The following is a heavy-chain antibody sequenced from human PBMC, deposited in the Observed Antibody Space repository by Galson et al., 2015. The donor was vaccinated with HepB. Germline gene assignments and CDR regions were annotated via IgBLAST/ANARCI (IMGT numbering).Heavy chain of an antibody. J-gene: IGHJ3*02. V-gene: IGHV3-13*01. Sequence: SLRLSCAASGFTFSSYDMHWVRQATGKGLEWVSAIGTAGDTYYPGSVKGRFTISRENAKNSLYLQMNSLRAGDTAVYYCARHSSWYGAFDIWGQGTMVTVSS. D-gene: IGHD6-13*01. CDR2: IGTAGDT. CDR1: GFTFSSYD. CDR3: ARHSSWYGAFDI.